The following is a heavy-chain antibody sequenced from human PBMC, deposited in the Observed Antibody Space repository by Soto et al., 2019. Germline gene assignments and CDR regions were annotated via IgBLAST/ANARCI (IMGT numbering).Heavy chain of an antibody. V-gene: IGHV4-30-2*06. Sequence: QLQLQESGSGLVKTSETLSLTCTVSGASISYGGFSWSWIRQSPGKGLEWIGYISHLESTYFHPSFKSRLTMSIDRTRNQFSLKLSSVTAADMAVYYCARGGGYDSFDYWGQGVRVTVSS. CDR3: ARGGGYDSFDY. CDR2: ISHLEST. D-gene: IGHD5-12*01. J-gene: IGHJ4*02. CDR1: GASISYGGFS.